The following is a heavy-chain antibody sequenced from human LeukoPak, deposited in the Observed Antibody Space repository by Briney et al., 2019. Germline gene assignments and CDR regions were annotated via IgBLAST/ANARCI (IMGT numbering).Heavy chain of an antibody. CDR3: ARAAFGELSGYFDY. CDR1: GGSISSYY. J-gene: IGHJ4*02. D-gene: IGHD3-10*01. CDR2: IYYSGST. V-gene: IGHV4-59*12. Sequence: PSETLSLTCTVSGGSISSYYWSWIRQPPGKGLEWIGYIYYSGSTNYNPSLKSRVTISVDTSKNQFSLKLSSVTAADTAVYYCARAAFGELSGYFDYWGQGTLVTVSS.